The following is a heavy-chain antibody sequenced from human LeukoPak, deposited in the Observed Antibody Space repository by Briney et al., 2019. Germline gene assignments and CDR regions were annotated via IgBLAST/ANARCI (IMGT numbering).Heavy chain of an antibody. J-gene: IGHJ4*02. V-gene: IGHV4-4*07. CDR3: ARGSGVGYGDYEGFDY. CDR2: IYTSGST. Sequence: SSETLSLTCTVSGGSISSYYWSWIRQPAGKGLEWIGRIYTSGSTNYNPSLKSRVTMSVDTSKNQFSLKLSSVTAADTAVYYCARGSGVGYGDYEGFDYWGQGTLVTVSS. D-gene: IGHD4-17*01. CDR1: GGSISSYY.